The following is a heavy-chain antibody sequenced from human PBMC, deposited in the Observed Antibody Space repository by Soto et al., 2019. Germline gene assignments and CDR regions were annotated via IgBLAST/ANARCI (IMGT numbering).Heavy chain of an antibody. Sequence: ASVKVSCKASGYTFTSYGISWVRPAPGQGHEWMGWLSAYNGNTNYAQKLQGRVTMTTDTSTSTAYMQLRSLRADDTAVYYCARRGWLLQPMYNRFDPWGQGTLVTFSS. CDR1: GYTFTSYG. J-gene: IGHJ5*02. CDR2: LSAYNGNT. D-gene: IGHD3-22*01. V-gene: IGHV1-18*04. CDR3: ARRGWLLQPMYNRFDP.